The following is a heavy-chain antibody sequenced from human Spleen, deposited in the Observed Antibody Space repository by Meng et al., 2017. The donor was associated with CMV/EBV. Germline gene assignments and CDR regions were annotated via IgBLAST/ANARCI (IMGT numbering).Heavy chain of an antibody. J-gene: IGHJ3*01. Sequence: GESLKISCAASGFTFNMYWMSWVRQAPGKGLEWVAAIYAGGYTSYADFVKGRFTISRDNSKKMLYLQMHRLRAEDTAVYYCAKLGPGVVGAFHFWGQGTLVTVSS. CDR2: IYAGGYT. V-gene: IGHV3-23*03. D-gene: IGHD3-3*01. CDR1: GFTFNMYW. CDR3: AKLGPGVVGAFHF.